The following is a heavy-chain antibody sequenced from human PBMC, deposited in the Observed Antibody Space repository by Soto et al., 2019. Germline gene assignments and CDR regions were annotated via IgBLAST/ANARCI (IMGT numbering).Heavy chain of an antibody. V-gene: IGHV1-18*01. D-gene: IGHD3-16*01. Sequence: QVQLVQSGAEVKKPGASVKVSCKTSGYTFTSYAISWVRQAPGQGLEWMGWISAYNGNTKYAQKLQGRVTMTTDTSTSTAYRDLRSLRSDDTAVYYCARDHGGGITFEWGQGTQVTVSS. J-gene: IGHJ4*02. CDR2: ISAYNGNT. CDR3: ARDHGGGITFE. CDR1: GYTFTSYA.